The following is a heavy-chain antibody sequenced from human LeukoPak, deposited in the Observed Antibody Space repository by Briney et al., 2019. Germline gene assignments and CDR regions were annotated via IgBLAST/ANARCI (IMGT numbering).Heavy chain of an antibody. CDR3: ARVPRRLHIVVVSYMDV. Sequence: ASVKVSCKASGYTFTSYGISWVRQAPGQGLEWMGWISAYNGNTNYAQKLQGRVTMTTDTSTSTAYMELRSLRSDDTAVYYCARVPRRLHIVVVSYMDVWGKGTTVTVSS. J-gene: IGHJ6*03. V-gene: IGHV1-18*01. D-gene: IGHD2-21*01. CDR1: GYTFTSYG. CDR2: ISAYNGNT.